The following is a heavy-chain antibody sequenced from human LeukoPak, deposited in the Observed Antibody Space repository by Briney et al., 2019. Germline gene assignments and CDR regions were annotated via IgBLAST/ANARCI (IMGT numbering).Heavy chain of an antibody. V-gene: IGHV1-18*01. J-gene: IGHJ4*02. Sequence: ASVKVSCKASGYTFTIYGISWVRQAPGQGLEWMGWISAYNGNTNYAQKLQGRVSMTTDTSTSTAYMELRSLRSDDTAVYYCAREVATITAAAAGGIDYWGQGTLVTVSS. D-gene: IGHD5-12*01. CDR2: ISAYNGNT. CDR1: GYTFTIYG. CDR3: AREVATITAAAAGGIDY.